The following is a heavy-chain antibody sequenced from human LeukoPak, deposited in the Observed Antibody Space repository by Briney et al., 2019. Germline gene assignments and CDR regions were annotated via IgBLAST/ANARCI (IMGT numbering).Heavy chain of an antibody. J-gene: IGHJ1*01. V-gene: IGHV1-3*01. D-gene: IGHD6-13*01. Sequence: ASVKVSCKASGYTFTSYAMHWVRQAPGQRLEWMGWINAGNGNTKHSQKFQGRVTITRDTSASTAYMELSSLRSEDTAVYYCARSEQQQLPTRVQYFQHWGQGTLVTVSS. CDR3: ARSEQQQLPTRVQYFQH. CDR1: GYTFTSYA. CDR2: INAGNGNT.